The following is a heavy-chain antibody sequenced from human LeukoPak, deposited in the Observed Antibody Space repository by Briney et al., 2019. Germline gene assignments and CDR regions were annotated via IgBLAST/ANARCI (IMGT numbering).Heavy chain of an antibody. V-gene: IGHV3-30*18. D-gene: IGHD3-10*01. Sequence: GGSLRLSCAASGFTFSSYGMHWVRQAPGKGLEWVAVISYDGSNKYYADSVKGRFTISRDNSKNTLYLQMDSLRAEDTAVYYCAKGGRGYGSGSYYRAYYYYGMDVWGQGTTVTVSS. J-gene: IGHJ6*02. CDR1: GFTFSSYG. CDR2: ISYDGSNK. CDR3: AKGGRGYGSGSYYRAYYYYGMDV.